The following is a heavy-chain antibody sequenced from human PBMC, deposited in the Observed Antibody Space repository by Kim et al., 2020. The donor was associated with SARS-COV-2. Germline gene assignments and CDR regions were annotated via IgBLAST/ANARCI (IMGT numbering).Heavy chain of an antibody. D-gene: IGHD3-10*01. Sequence: ASVKVSCKASGYTFTSYGISWVRQAPGQGLEWMGWTSAYNGNTNHAQKLQGRVTMTTDPSTSTAYMELRSLRSDDTAVYYCARDRLVLWFGEVLLSYWGQGALGTVSS. J-gene: IGHJ4*02. V-gene: IGHV1-18*01. CDR1: GYTFTSYG. CDR3: ARDRLVLWFGEVLLSY. CDR2: TSAYNGNT.